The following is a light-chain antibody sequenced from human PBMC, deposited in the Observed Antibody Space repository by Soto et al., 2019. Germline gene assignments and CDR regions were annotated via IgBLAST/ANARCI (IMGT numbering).Light chain of an antibody. J-gene: IGLJ2*01. CDR1: SSDVGYYDY. CDR3: SSHTGTYTLV. V-gene: IGLV2-14*01. Sequence: QSALTQPASVSGSPGMSVTISCTGTSSDVGYYDYVSWFQQHPGKAPKLLIFEVTNRPSGVSDRFSGSKSGNTASLTVSGLQADDEADYYCSSHTGTYTLVFGGGTKLTVL. CDR2: EVT.